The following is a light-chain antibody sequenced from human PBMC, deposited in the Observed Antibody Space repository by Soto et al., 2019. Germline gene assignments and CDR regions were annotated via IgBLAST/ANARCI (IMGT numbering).Light chain of an antibody. CDR3: NSYTSSTTVV. V-gene: IGLV2-14*01. J-gene: IGLJ2*01. CDR1: SSDIGGYNF. CDR2: EVS. Sequence: QSVLTQPASVSRSPGQSITISCTGTSSDIGGYNFVSWYQQHPGKAPKLMIYEVSNRPSGVSNRFSGSKSGNTASLTISGLQAEDEADYYCNSYTSSTTVVFGGGTKLTVL.